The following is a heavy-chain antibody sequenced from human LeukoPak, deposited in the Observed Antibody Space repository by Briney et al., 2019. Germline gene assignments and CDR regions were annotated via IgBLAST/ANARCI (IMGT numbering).Heavy chain of an antibody. V-gene: IGHV3-7*01. CDR3: VREARESGGFDY. J-gene: IGHJ4*02. CDR2: IKQGGSER. CDR1: GFTFSSYW. Sequence: TGGSLRLSCAGSGFTFSSYWMSWVRQAPGKGLEWVANIKQGGSERYYVDSVKGRFTISRDNAKNSLYLQMNSLRAEDTAVYYCVREARESGGFDYWGQGTLVTVSS. D-gene: IGHD5-24*01.